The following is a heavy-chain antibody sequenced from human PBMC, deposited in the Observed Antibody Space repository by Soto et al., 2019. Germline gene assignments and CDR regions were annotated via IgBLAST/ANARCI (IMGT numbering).Heavy chain of an antibody. CDR1: GDSVCSNSSA. CDR2: TYYRSKWYN. V-gene: IGHV6-1*01. J-gene: IGHJ6*02. Sequence: SQTLPLSCAISGDSVCSNSSASNWIKQSPSRGLEWLGRTYYRSKWYNDYAVSVKSRITINPDTSKNQFSLQLNSVTPEDTAVYYCARDPASSSYYYYGMDVWGQGTTVTVS. D-gene: IGHD3-10*01. CDR3: ARDPASSSYYYYGMDV.